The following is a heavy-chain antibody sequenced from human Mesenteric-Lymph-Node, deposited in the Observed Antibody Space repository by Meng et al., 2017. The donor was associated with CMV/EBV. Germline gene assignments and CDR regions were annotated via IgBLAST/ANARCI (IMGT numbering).Heavy chain of an antibody. V-gene: IGHV4-34*01. CDR2: IHYSGNT. CDR3: ARHAWCSGGNCFLDY. D-gene: IGHD2-15*01. J-gene: IGHJ4*02. CDR1: GGSFSGYY. Sequence: GSLRLSCAVYGGSFSGYYWSWIRQPPGKGLEWIGNIHYSGNTYYNPSLKSRVTISVDTSKNQFSLKLSSVTAADTAVYYCARHAWCSGGNCFLDYWGQGTLVTVSS.